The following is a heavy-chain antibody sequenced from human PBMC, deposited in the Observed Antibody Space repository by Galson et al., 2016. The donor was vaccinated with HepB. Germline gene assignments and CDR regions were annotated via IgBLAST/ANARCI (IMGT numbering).Heavy chain of an antibody. CDR3: VRGYSSSWYLYYFDY. J-gene: IGHJ4*02. V-gene: IGHV3-33*01. CDR1: GLTFSNYG. D-gene: IGHD6-13*01. CDR2: IWYDGSNK. Sequence: SLRLSCAASGLTFSNYGMHWVRQAPGKGLEWVAVIWYDGSNKYYADSVKGRFTISRDNSKNTLYLQMNSLRAEDTAVYYCVRGYSSSWYLYYFDYWGQGTLVTVSS.